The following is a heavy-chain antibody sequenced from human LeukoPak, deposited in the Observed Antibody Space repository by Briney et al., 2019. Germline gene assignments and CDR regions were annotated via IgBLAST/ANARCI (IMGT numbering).Heavy chain of an antibody. V-gene: IGHV3-33*01. D-gene: IGHD6-13*01. J-gene: IGHJ4*02. CDR2: IWYDGSNK. CDR1: GFTFSSYG. Sequence: GGSLRPSCAASGFTFSSYGMHWVRQAQGKGLEWVAVIWYDGSNKYYAYSLKGRFPISRDNSKNTLYLQMNSLRAEDTAVYYCARDRKEVAAAAPLDYWGQGNLVTVSS. CDR3: ARDRKEVAAAAPLDY.